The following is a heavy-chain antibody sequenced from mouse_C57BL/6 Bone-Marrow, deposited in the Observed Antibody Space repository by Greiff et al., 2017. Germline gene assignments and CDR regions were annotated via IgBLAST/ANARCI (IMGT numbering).Heavy chain of an antibody. CDR1: GYTFTDYY. Sequence: EVQLQQSGPVLVKPGASVKMSCKASGYTFTDYYMNWVKQSPGKSLEWIGVINPYNGGTSYNQKFKGKATLTVDKSSSTAYMELNSLTSEDSAVYCCARWAWAMDYWGQGTSVTVSS. CDR2: INPYNGGT. CDR3: ARWAWAMDY. J-gene: IGHJ4*01. V-gene: IGHV1-19*01.